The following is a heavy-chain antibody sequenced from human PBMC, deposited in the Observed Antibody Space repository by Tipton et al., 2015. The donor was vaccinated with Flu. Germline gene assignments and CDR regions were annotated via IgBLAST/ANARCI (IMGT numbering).Heavy chain of an antibody. D-gene: IGHD3-22*01. CDR3: ASFRLPDSSPTAFDY. J-gene: IGHJ4*02. V-gene: IGHV4-59*08. CDR1: GGSISSYY. CDR2: IYYSGST. Sequence: LRLSCTVSGGSISSYYWSWIRQPPGKGLEWIGYIYYSGSTNYNPSLKSRVTISVDTSKNQFSLKLSSVTAADTAVYYCASFRLPDSSPTAFDYWGQGTLVTVSS.